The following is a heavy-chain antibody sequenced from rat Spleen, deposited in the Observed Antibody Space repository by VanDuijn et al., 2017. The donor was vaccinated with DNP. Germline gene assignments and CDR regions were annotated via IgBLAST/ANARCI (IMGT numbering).Heavy chain of an antibody. CDR1: GFTFSAYY. D-gene: IGHD1-12*03. J-gene: IGHJ4*01. V-gene: IGHV5-27*01. CDR3: STYMMVIPYYYAMDA. Sequence: EVQLVESGGGLVQPGRSLKLSCAASGFTFSAYYMAWVRQAPAKGLEWVATISTSGGSTYYRDSVKGRFTISRDNAKSTLYLQMDSLRSEDTATYYCSTYMMVIPYYYAMDAWCQGTSVTVSS. CDR2: ISTSGGST.